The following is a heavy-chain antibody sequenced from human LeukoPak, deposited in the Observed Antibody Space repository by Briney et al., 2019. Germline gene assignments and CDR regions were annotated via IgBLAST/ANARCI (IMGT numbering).Heavy chain of an antibody. Sequence: GGSLRLSCAASGFTFSSYEMNWVRQAPGKGLEWVSYISSSGSTIYYADSVKGRFTISRDNAKNSLYLQMNSLRAEDTAVYYCASGAVAGTRLPNGYWGQGTLVTVSS. D-gene: IGHD6-19*01. V-gene: IGHV3-48*03. J-gene: IGHJ4*02. CDR2: ISSSGSTI. CDR1: GFTFSSYE. CDR3: ASGAVAGTRLPNGY.